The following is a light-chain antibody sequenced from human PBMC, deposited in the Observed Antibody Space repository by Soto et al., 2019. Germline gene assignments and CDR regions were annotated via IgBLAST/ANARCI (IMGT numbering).Light chain of an antibody. CDR3: MQALQGLT. CDR2: LAS. Sequence: DIVMTQSPLSLAVTPGESASISCSSSQSLLKSDGNTYLDWYLQKPGQSPQLLIYLASNRASGVPDRFSGSGSGTDFTLKISRVEAEDVGIYYCMQALQGLTFGGGTRVEIK. V-gene: IGKV2-28*01. J-gene: IGKJ4*01. CDR1: QSLLKSDGNTY.